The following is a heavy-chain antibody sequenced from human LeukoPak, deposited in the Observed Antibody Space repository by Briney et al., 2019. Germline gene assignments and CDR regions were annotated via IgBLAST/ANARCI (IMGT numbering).Heavy chain of an antibody. V-gene: IGHV3-23*01. Sequence: GGSQRLSCAASGFTFSSYAMSWVRQAPGKGLEWVSAISSGGGDTYYVDSVKGRFTISRDNSKNTLYVQMNSLRDEDTAVYYCAKRMGDTAFDYWGQGALVTVSS. J-gene: IGHJ4*02. CDR2: ISSGGGDT. D-gene: IGHD1-26*01. CDR1: GFTFSSYA. CDR3: AKRMGDTAFDY.